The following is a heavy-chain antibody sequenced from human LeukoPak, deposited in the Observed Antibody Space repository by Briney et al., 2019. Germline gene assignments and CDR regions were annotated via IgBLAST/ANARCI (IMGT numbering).Heavy chain of an antibody. CDR2: IIPILGIA. D-gene: IGHD1-26*01. CDR3: ARSGLLSHYYYGMDV. CDR1: GGTFSSYA. Sequence: ASVKVSCKASGGTFSSYAISWVRQAPGQGLEWMGRIIPILGIANYAQKFQGRVTITADKSTSTAYMELSSLRSEDTAVYYCARSGLLSHYYYGMDVWGQGTTVTVSS. V-gene: IGHV1-69*04. J-gene: IGHJ6*02.